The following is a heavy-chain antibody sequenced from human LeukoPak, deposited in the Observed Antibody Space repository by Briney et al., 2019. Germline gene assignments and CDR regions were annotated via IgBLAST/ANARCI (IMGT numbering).Heavy chain of an antibody. D-gene: IGHD3-10*01. CDR2: IKYDGSEN. V-gene: IGHV3-7*01. Sequence: QAGGSLRLSCAASGFTFIDSWMTWVRQAPGKGLEWVANIKYDGSENYYVDSVKGRFTISRDNAKKSVSLQTNSLSAEDTAVYYCAKYHYGSGTSLGYWGQGTLVTVSS. J-gene: IGHJ4*02. CDR3: AKYHYGSGTSLGY. CDR1: GFTFIDSW.